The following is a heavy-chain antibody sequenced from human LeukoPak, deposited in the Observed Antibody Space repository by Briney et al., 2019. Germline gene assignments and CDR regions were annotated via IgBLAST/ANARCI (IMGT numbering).Heavy chain of an antibody. CDR1: GFTFSSYW. J-gene: IGHJ4*02. CDR2: INSDGGST. Sequence: GGSLRLSCAASGFTFSSYWMHWVRQAPGKGLVWISRINSDGGSTSYTDSVKGRFTISRDNAKNSMYLQMSSLRAEDTAVYYCARGGWYYFDSWGQGTLVTVSS. CDR3: ARGGWYYFDS. V-gene: IGHV3-74*01.